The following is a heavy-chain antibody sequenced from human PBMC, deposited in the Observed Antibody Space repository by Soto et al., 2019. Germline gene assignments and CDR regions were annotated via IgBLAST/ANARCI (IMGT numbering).Heavy chain of an antibody. D-gene: IGHD4-17*01. V-gene: IGHV4-30-4*01. Sequence: VQLQESGPGLVTPSQTLSLTCTVFGGSVSIGDYLWSWLRPRPGKGLEWIVYIHDSGNTYYNPSLKSRFTISLDTSKNQFSLKVTSMTAADTAVYFCARARGGDSGDYASLFDRWGQGNLVTVSS. J-gene: IGHJ5*02. CDR3: ARARGGDSGDYASLFDR. CDR1: GGSVSIGDYL. CDR2: IHDSGNT.